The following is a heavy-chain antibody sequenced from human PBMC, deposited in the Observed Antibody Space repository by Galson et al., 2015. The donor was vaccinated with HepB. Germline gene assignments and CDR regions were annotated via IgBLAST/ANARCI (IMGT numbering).Heavy chain of an antibody. CDR3: ARDLEYCSGGSCRWNYYYYMDV. V-gene: IGHV1-69*13. CDR1: GGTFSSYA. D-gene: IGHD2-15*01. Sequence: SVKVSCKASGGTFSSYAISWVRQAPGQGLEWMGGIIPIFGTANYAQKFQGRVTITADESTSTAYMELSSLRSEDTAVYYCARDLEYCSGGSCRWNYYYYMDVWGKGTTVTVSS. J-gene: IGHJ6*03. CDR2: IIPIFGTA.